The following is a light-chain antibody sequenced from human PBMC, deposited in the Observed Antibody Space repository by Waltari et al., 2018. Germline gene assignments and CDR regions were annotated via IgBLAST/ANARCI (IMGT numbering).Light chain of an antibody. CDR1: QGVSAN. J-gene: IGKJ4*01. Sequence: DIVMTQSPATLSVSPGERATLSCRASQGVSANLAWYQQKPGQAPRLLIYGASTRATGIPARFSGSGSGTEFTLTISSPQSEDFAVYYCQQYSKRPLTIGGGTKVGIK. CDR3: QQYSKRPLT. CDR2: GAS. V-gene: IGKV3-15*01.